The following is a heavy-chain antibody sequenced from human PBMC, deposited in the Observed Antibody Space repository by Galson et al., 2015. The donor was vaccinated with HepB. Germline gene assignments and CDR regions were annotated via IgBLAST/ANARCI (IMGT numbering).Heavy chain of an antibody. CDR1: GFTFSSYA. CDR3: AKIENYDSSGYSIGGGLRY. D-gene: IGHD3-22*01. Sequence: SLRLSCAASGFTFSSYAMSWVRQAPGKGLEWVSAISGSGGSTYYADSVKGRFTISRDNSKNTLYLQMNSLRAEDTAVYYCAKIENYDSSGYSIGGGLRYWGQGTLVTVSS. CDR2: ISGSGGST. V-gene: IGHV3-23*01. J-gene: IGHJ4*02.